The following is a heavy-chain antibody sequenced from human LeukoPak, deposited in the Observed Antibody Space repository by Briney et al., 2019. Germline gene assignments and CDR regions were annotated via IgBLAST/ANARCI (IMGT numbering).Heavy chain of an antibody. D-gene: IGHD3-10*01. CDR1: GGSFSDYS. CDR3: ARRYYFVSGSYYPFDF. Sequence: PSETLSLTCAVYGGSFSDYSWTWIRQPPGKGLEWIGEINQSGGTNHNPSLMSRVIMSVDTSKNQISLKVSSVTAADTAVYYCARRYYFVSGSYYPFDFWGQGTLVTVSS. V-gene: IGHV4-34*01. CDR2: INQSGGT. J-gene: IGHJ4*02.